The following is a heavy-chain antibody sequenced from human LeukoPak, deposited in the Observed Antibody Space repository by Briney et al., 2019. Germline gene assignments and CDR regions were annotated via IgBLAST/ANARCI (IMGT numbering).Heavy chain of an antibody. CDR3: ARDGVLMVYAILAY. V-gene: IGHV3-7*01. D-gene: IGHD2-8*01. CDR2: IKQDGSEK. CDR1: GFTFSSYW. Sequence: GGSLRLSCAASGFTFSSYWMSWVRQAPGKGQEWVANIKQDGSEKYYVDSVKGRFTISRDNAKNSLYLQMNSLRAEDTAVYYCARDGVLMVYAILAYWGQGTLVTVSS. J-gene: IGHJ4*02.